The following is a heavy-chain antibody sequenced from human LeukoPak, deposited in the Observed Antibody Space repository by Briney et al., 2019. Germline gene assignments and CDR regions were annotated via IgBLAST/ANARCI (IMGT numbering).Heavy chain of an antibody. V-gene: IGHV4-38-2*02. D-gene: IGHD1-26*01. J-gene: IGHJ1*01. Sequence: SETLSLTCTVSGYSVSSGYYWGWIRQPPGKGLEWVGSIYHSGSTYYNPPLKSRVTISVDTSKNQFSLKLTSVTAADTAAYYCARRVRFIGIQRWGQGTLVTVSS. CDR3: ARRVRFIGIQR. CDR2: IYHSGST. CDR1: GYSVSSGYY.